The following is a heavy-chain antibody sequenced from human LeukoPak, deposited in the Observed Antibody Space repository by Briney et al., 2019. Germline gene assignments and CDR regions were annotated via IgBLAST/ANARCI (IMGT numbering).Heavy chain of an antibody. CDR1: GGTFSSYA. J-gene: IGHJ4*02. Sequence: SVKVSCKASGGTFSSYAISWVRQAPGQGLEWMGRIIPILGIANYAQKFQGRVTITADKSTSTAYMELSSLRSEDTAVYYCARDTEDSSGYYPFDYWAREPWSPSPQ. V-gene: IGHV1-69*04. CDR3: ARDTEDSSGYYPFDY. D-gene: IGHD3-22*01. CDR2: IIPILGIA.